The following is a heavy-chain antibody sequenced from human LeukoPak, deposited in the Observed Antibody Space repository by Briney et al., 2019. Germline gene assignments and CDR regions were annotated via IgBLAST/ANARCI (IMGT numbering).Heavy chain of an antibody. Sequence: SETLSLTCTVSGDSFRSSPYYWGWIRQPPGKGLEWIGSIYYSGSTYYNPSLKSRVTISVDTSKNQFSLKLSSVTAADTAVYYCARPGHDYSTLDVWGQGTTVTVSS. CDR3: ARPGHDYSTLDV. CDR2: IYYSGST. D-gene: IGHD4-11*01. V-gene: IGHV4-39*01. CDR1: GDSFRSSPYY. J-gene: IGHJ6*02.